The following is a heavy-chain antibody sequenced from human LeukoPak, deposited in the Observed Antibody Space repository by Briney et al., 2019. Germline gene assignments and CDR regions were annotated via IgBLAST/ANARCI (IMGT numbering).Heavy chain of an antibody. Sequence: PGGSLRLSCAASGFTFSSYAMSWVRQAPGKGLEWVSAISGSGGTTYYADSVKGRFTISRDNSKNTMYLQMNSLKTEDTAVYYCTRLTRLYYYDSSGYYYVQDYWGQGTLVTVSS. J-gene: IGHJ4*02. CDR2: ISGSGGTT. CDR3: TRLTRLYYYDSSGYYYVQDY. D-gene: IGHD3-22*01. V-gene: IGHV3-23*01. CDR1: GFTFSSYA.